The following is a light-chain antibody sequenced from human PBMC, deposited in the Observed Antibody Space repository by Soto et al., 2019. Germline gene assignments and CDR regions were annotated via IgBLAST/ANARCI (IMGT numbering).Light chain of an antibody. CDR2: RNN. V-gene: IGLV1-47*01. Sequence: QSVLTQSPSASGTPGQRVTISCSGSSSNIGSNYVYWYQQLPGTAPKLLIYRNNQRPAGVPDRFSGSKSGTSASLAISGLRSEDEADYYCAAWVDSLSGQVFGTGTKVTVL. CDR3: AAWVDSLSGQV. J-gene: IGLJ1*01. CDR1: SSNIGSNY.